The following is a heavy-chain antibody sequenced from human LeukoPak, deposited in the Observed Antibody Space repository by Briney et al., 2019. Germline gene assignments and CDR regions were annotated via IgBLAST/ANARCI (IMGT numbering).Heavy chain of an antibody. V-gene: IGHV4-61*01. CDR1: GGSVSTGSYY. CDR3: ARDLGGGATYYGMDV. J-gene: IGHJ6*04. Sequence: SETLSLTCSVSGGSVSTGSYYWSWIRQPPGKGLEWIGYIYYSGSTNSNPSLKSRVTISVDTSKNQFSLKLSSVTAADTAVYYCARDLGGGATYYGMDVWGKGTTVTVFS. CDR2: IYYSGST. D-gene: IGHD5-12*01.